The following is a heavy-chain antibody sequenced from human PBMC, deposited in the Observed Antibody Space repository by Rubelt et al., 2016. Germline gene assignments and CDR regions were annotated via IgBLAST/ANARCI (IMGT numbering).Heavy chain of an antibody. CDR2: IWYDGSNK. CDR1: G. J-gene: IGHJ4*02. V-gene: IGHV3-33*01. Sequence: GMHWVRQAPGKGLEWVAVIWYDGSNKYYADSVKGRFTISRDNSKNTLYLQMNSLRAEDTAVYYCARETGWTPFDYWGQGTLVTVSS. CDR3: ARETGWTPFDY. D-gene: IGHD6-19*01.